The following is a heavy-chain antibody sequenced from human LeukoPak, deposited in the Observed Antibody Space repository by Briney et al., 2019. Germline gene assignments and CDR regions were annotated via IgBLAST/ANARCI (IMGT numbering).Heavy chain of an antibody. D-gene: IGHD1/OR15-1a*01. CDR3: ARDRHWTNDWVFDY. CDR2: IYYNGYT. V-gene: IGHV4-61*01. J-gene: IGHJ4*02. CDR1: GYPISNGYF. Sequence: PSETLSLTCRVSGYPISNGYFWGWIRQPPGKGLEWIGYIYYNGYTDYNPSLKSRVTISLHTSKNQFSLKLSSVTAADTAVYYCARDRHWTNDWVFDYWGQGTLVTVSS.